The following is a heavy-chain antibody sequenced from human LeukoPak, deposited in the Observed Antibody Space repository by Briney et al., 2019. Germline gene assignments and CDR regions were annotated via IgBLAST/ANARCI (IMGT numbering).Heavy chain of an antibody. D-gene: IGHD6-6*01. CDR1: GYTFTSYY. Sequence: ASVKVSCKASGYTFTSYYMHWVRQAPGQGLEWMGIINPSGGSTSYAQKFQGRVTMTRDTSTSTVYMELSSLRSEDTAVYYCARVPIAARIPHYFDYWGQGTLVTVSS. CDR3: ARVPIAARIPHYFDY. V-gene: IGHV1-46*03. CDR2: INPSGGST. J-gene: IGHJ4*02.